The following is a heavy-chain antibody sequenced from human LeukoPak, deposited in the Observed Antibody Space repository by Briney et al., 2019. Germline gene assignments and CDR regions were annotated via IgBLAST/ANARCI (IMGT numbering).Heavy chain of an antibody. CDR3: ARGGTTVTPGLLWFDP. Sequence: SETLSLTCTVSSGSINGYYWSWIRQPPGKELEWIGYIYSAGSTNSNPSLKSRVTMSVYTSRNRFSLRLSSVTAADTAVYYCARGGTTVTPGLLWFDPWGQGTLVTVSS. J-gene: IGHJ5*02. CDR2: IYSAGST. D-gene: IGHD4-17*01. V-gene: IGHV4-59*08. CDR1: SGSINGYY.